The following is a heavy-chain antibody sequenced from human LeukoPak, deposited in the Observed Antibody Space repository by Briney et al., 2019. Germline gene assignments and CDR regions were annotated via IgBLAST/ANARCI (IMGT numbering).Heavy chain of an antibody. CDR3: ARDLGYCSGGSCLGFDY. J-gene: IGHJ4*02. Sequence: GGSLRLSCAASGFTFSSYSMNWVRQAPGKGLEWVSSISSSSSYIYYADSVKGRFTISRDNAKNSLYLQMNSLRAEDTAVYYCARDLGYCSGGSCLGFDYWGQGTLVTVSS. V-gene: IGHV3-21*01. CDR2: ISSSSSYI. CDR1: GFTFSSYS. D-gene: IGHD2-15*01.